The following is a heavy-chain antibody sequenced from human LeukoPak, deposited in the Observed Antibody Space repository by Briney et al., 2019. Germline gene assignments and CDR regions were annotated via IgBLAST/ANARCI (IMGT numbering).Heavy chain of an antibody. V-gene: IGHV3-66*01. CDR1: GFTLSSNY. CDR2: IYAGGTT. D-gene: IGHD3-9*01. Sequence: PGGALRLSCAVSGFTLSSNYMSWGRQAPGEGLEGVSVIYAGGTTNYADSVRARFTISRDNSANTLYLQMDNLRVEDTAVYYCVRDHFYGCSGYYDHWGQGTRVTVSS. J-gene: IGHJ4*02. CDR3: VRDHFYGCSGYYDH.